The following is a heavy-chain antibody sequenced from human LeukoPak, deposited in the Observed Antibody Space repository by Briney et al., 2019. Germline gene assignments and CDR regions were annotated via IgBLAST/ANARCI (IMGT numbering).Heavy chain of an antibody. Sequence: GGSLRLSCAASGFIFSSYSMSWVRQAPGKGLEWVSVITGSGGNTYYADSVKGRFTISKDNSKNTLYLQMNSLRVEDTAVYYCAKSKGDFWNAFDYWGQGTLVTVSS. CDR2: ITGSGGNT. J-gene: IGHJ4*02. D-gene: IGHD3-3*01. CDR3: AKSKGDFWNAFDY. V-gene: IGHV3-23*01. CDR1: GFIFSSYS.